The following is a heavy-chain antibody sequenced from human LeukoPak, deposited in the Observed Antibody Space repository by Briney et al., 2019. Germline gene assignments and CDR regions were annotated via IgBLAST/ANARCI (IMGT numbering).Heavy chain of an antibody. J-gene: IGHJ4*02. CDR1: GFTFSNYW. CDR3: VRDGAPDAHCDATNCAIR. Sequence: GGSLRLPCAGSGFTFSNYWMNWVRQPPGKGLEWVANIKQDGSQKYYVDSVKGRFTISRDNAKNSMYLQMNSLRVEDTAVYYRVRDGAPDAHCDATNCAIRWGLGILVTVSS. D-gene: IGHD2-2*01. CDR2: IKQDGSQK. V-gene: IGHV3-7*01.